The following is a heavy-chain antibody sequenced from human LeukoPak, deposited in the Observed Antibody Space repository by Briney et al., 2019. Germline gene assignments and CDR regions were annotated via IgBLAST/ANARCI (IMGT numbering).Heavy chain of an antibody. J-gene: IGHJ4*02. D-gene: IGHD2-21*01. V-gene: IGHV3-23*01. CDR1: GFTFTSYA. Sequence: GGSLRHSCAASGFTFTSYAMSWVRQAPGKGLEWVSAFSGSGGRTYYAHSLRGRFTPSRDKSKNTLYLQMNSLRGEDTAVYYCAKGWVVIATIDWGQGALVTVSS. CDR3: AKGWVVIATID. CDR2: FSGSGGRT.